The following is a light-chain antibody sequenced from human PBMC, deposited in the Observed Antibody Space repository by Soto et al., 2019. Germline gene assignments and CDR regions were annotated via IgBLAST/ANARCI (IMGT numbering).Light chain of an antibody. J-gene: IGLJ1*01. V-gene: IGLV2-11*01. Sequence: QSALTQPRSVSGSPGQSVTISCTGTSSDVGGYNYVSWYQQHPGKAPKFMIYDVSKRPSGVPDRFSGSKSGNTASLTISGLQAEEDADYCCCSDAVTYYVFGAGTKLTVL. CDR3: CSDAVTYYV. CDR2: DVS. CDR1: SSDVGGYNY.